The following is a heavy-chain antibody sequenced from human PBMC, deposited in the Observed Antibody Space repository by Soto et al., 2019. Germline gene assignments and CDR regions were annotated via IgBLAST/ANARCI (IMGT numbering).Heavy chain of an antibody. J-gene: IGHJ6*02. CDR1: GFTFSSYG. CDR2: IWYDGSNK. CDR3: ARDSWLWPSYYYGMDV. V-gene: IGHV3-33*01. D-gene: IGHD6-19*01. Sequence: QVQLVESGGGVVQPGRSLRLSCAASGFTFSSYGMHWVRQAPGKGLEWVAVIWYDGSNKYYADSVKGRFTISRDNSKNTLYLQMNSLRAEDTAVYYCARDSWLWPSYYYGMDVWGQGTTVTVSS.